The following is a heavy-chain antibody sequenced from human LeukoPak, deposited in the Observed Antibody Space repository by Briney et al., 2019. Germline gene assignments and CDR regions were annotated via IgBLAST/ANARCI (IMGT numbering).Heavy chain of an antibody. Sequence: GASVKVSCKASGYTLTGYYMHWVRQAPGQGLEWMGWINPNSGGTKYAQKFQGRVTMARDTSISTAYMELSRLRSDDTAVYYCARDPTTGSTWDYYYMDVWGKGTTVTVSS. CDR2: INPNSGGT. J-gene: IGHJ6*03. CDR1: GYTLTGYY. V-gene: IGHV1-2*02. D-gene: IGHD1-1*01. CDR3: ARDPTTGSTWDYYYMDV.